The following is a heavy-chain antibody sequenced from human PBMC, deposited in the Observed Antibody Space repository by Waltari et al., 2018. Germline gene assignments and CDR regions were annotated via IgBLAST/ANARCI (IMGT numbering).Heavy chain of an antibody. J-gene: IGHJ3*02. V-gene: IGHV3-30*02. CDR3: AKEGTDSGSYSVGAFDI. CDR2: IRYDGSNK. Sequence: QVQLVESGGGVVQPGGSLRLSCAASGFTFSSYGMHWVRQAPGKGLEWVAFIRYDGSNKYYADSVKGRFTISRDNSKNTLYLQMNSLRAEDTAVYYCAKEGTDSGSYSVGAFDIWGQGTMVTVSS. D-gene: IGHD1-26*01. CDR1: GFTFSSYG.